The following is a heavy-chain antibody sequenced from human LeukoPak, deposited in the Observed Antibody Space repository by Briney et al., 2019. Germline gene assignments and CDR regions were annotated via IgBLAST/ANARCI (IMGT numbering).Heavy chain of an antibody. CDR1: GFTFNNAW. Sequence: KTGGSLRLSCAGSGFTFNNAWMTWVRQAPGKGLEWVGRIKSKTDGGTTDYAAPVKDRFTISRDDSKSTLYLQMNSLRAEDTAVYYCARDLGYYRADYWGQGTLVTVSS. V-gene: IGHV3-15*01. D-gene: IGHD1-26*01. CDR3: ARDLGYYRADY. J-gene: IGHJ4*02. CDR2: IKSKTDGGTT.